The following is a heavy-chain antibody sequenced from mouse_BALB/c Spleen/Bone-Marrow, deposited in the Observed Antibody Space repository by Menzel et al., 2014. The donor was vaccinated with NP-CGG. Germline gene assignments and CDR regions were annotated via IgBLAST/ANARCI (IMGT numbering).Heavy chain of an antibody. V-gene: IGHV1-63*01. CDR3: ARLRGYPQAWFAY. CDR1: GYAFTNYW. CDR2: IYPGSGNT. J-gene: IGHJ3*01. Sequence: VKLVESGAELVRPGTSVKISCKASGYAFTNYWLGWVKQRPGHGLEWIGDIYPGSGNTYYNEKFKGKATLTADKSSSTAYMQLSSLTSEDSAVYFCARLRGYPQAWFAYWGQGTLVTVSA. D-gene: IGHD2-2*01.